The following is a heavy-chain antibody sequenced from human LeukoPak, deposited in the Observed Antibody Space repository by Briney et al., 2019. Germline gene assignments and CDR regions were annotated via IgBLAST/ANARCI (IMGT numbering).Heavy chain of an antibody. CDR1: GFTFSSNA. CDR2: ISGSGGST. J-gene: IGHJ4*02. D-gene: IGHD2-2*01. V-gene: IGHV3-23*01. Sequence: GGSLRLSCAASGFTFSSNAMSWVRQAPGKGLEWVSAISGSGGSTYYADSVKGRFTISRDNSKNTLYLQMNSLRAEDTAVYYCAKGKGIVVVPAAMSFDYWGQGTLVTVSS. CDR3: AKGKGIVVVPAAMSFDY.